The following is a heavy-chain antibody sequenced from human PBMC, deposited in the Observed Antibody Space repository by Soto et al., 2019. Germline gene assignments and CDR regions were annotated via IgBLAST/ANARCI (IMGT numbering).Heavy chain of an antibody. D-gene: IGHD6-19*01. CDR1: GYIFIHYG. CDR3: ARDPGSGMDV. CDR2: ISADTGNT. J-gene: IGHJ6*02. Sequence: QVQLVQSGAEVKKPGASVKVSCKASGYIFIHYGISWVRQAPGQGLEWMGWISADTGNTNYAQKLQGRVTMTTDTSPTTVYRELRSLTSDDTAVYYCARDPGSGMDVWGQGTTVTVSS. V-gene: IGHV1-18*01.